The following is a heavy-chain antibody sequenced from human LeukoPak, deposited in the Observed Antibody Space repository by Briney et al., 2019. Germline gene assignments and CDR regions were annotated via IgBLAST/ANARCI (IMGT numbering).Heavy chain of an antibody. Sequence: SETLSLACTVPGGSISSSGYNWVWQRQPQGQGLVWGGSIYYSGCTYYNPSLKRRVTISVDSSKNQFPLMLSSVTAAETAVYYCARVPAKYAGSGSWPGFWFDPWGQGTLVTVS. D-gene: IGHD3-10*01. CDR1: GGSISSSGYN. J-gene: IGHJ5*02. CDR3: ARVPAKYAGSGSWPGFWFDP. V-gene: IGHV4-39*01. CDR2: IYYSGCT.